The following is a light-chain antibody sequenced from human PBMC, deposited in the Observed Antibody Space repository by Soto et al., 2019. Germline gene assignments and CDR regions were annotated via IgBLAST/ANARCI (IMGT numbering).Light chain of an antibody. Sequence: QSVLTQAPSASGSPGRSVTISCTGTSSDVGGYNYVSWYQQHPGKAPKLMIYEVSKRPSGVPDRFSGSKSGNTASLTVSGLQAEDEADYYCSSYAGSNNYVFGTGTKVTVL. J-gene: IGLJ1*01. CDR2: EVS. CDR1: SSDVGGYNY. CDR3: SSYAGSNNYV. V-gene: IGLV2-8*01.